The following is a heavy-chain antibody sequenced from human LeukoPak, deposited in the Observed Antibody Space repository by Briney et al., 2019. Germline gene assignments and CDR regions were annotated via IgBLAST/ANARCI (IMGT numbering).Heavy chain of an antibody. CDR3: AKDPGASVSGFHMDV. Sequence: GGSLRLSCAASGFTFRNYGMHWVRQATGKGLEWVSFIWSDGNNRFYADSVKGRFTISSDNSKNMLYLQMDTLRAEDTALYYCAKDPGASVSGFHMDVWGKGTTVIVSS. D-gene: IGHD2-8*02. CDR2: IWSDGNNR. V-gene: IGHV3-30*02. J-gene: IGHJ6*03. CDR1: GFTFRNYG.